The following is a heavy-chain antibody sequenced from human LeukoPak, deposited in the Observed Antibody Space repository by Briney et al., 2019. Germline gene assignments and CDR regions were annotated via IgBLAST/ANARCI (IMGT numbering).Heavy chain of an antibody. CDR2: IYYSGST. CDR3: ARILECSGGSCYSVYYYYYLDV. D-gene: IGHD2-15*01. V-gene: IGHV4-59*01. CDR1: GGSISSYY. Sequence: SETLSLTCTVSGGSISSYYWSWIRQPPGKGLEWIGYIYYSGSTNYNPSLKSRVTISVDTSKNQFSLKLSSVTAADTAVYYCARILECSGGSCYSVYYYYYLDVWGKGTTVTVSS. J-gene: IGHJ6*03.